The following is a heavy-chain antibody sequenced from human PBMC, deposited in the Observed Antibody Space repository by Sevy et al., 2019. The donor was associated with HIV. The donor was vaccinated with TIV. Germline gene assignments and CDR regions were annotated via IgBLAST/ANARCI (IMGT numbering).Heavy chain of an antibody. J-gene: IGHJ6*02. CDR2: INAGNGKT. Sequence: ASVKVSCKASGYTFTSYAMHWVRQAPGQRLEWMGWINAGNGKTKYSQKFQGRVTITRETSASTAYMGLGSLRSEDTVVYYCARGYCSSTSCPRGNYYYYGMDVWGQGTTVTVSS. V-gene: IGHV1-3*01. CDR1: GYTFTSYA. D-gene: IGHD2-2*01. CDR3: ARGYCSSTSCPRGNYYYYGMDV.